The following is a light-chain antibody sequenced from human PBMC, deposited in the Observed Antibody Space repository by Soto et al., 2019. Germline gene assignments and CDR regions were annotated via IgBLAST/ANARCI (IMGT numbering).Light chain of an antibody. CDR2: AAS. Sequence: EILMTQSPATLSVSPGESAALSCRASQTVNSDYLTWYQQKPGQAPRLLIYAASSGATGIPDRFSGSGSETDFTLTISSLQSDDFAMYYCQQYNNWPLTFGGGTKVDI. J-gene: IGKJ4*01. V-gene: IGKV3D-15*01. CDR3: QQYNNWPLT. CDR1: QTVNSD.